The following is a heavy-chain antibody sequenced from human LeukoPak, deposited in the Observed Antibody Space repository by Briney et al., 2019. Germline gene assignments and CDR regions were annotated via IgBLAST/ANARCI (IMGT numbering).Heavy chain of an antibody. CDR3: ARGQWLVPVVYFDY. CDR2: IYYSGST. D-gene: IGHD6-19*01. Sequence: SQTLSLTCTVYGGSISSGDYYWSWIRQPPGKGLEWIGYIYYSGSTYYNPSLKSRVTISVDTSKNQFSLKLSSVTAADTAVYYCARGQWLVPVVYFDYWGQGTLVTVST. CDR1: GGSISSGDYY. V-gene: IGHV4-30-4*08. J-gene: IGHJ4*02.